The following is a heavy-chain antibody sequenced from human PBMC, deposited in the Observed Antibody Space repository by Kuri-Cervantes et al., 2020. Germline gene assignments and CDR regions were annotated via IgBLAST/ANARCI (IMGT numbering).Heavy chain of an antibody. Sequence: ASVTVSCTPSRYTFTSYYMHWVRQAPGQGLEWMGIINPSGGSTSYAQKFQGRVTMTRDTSTSTVYMELSSLRSEGTAVYYCARVITRITMIVVADDAFDIWGQGTMVTVSS. CDR2: INPSGGST. V-gene: IGHV1-46*01. J-gene: IGHJ3*02. CDR1: RYTFTSYY. CDR3: ARVITRITMIVVADDAFDI. D-gene: IGHD3-22*01.